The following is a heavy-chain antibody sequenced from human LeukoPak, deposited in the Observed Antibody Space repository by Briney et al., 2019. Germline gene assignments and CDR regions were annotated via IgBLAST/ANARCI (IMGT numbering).Heavy chain of an antibody. V-gene: IGHV4-39*01. CDR3: ARQGWFGELLSPLDY. J-gene: IGHJ4*02. D-gene: IGHD3-10*01. CDR1: GGSISSGGYY. CDR2: IYYSGST. Sequence: PSETLSLTCTVSGGSISSGGYYWSWIRQHPGKGLELIGYIYYSGSTYYNPSLKSRVTISVDTSKNQFSLKLSSVTASDTAVYYCARQGWFGELLSPLDYWGQGTLVTVSS.